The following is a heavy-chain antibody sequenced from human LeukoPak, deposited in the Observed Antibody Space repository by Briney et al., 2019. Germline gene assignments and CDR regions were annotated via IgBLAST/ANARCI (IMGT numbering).Heavy chain of an antibody. V-gene: IGHV1-8*01. J-gene: IGHJ3*02. CDR2: MNPSSGNT. CDR1: GYTFTSD. CDR3: ARDAVSRDCSGGSCYHFDI. D-gene: IGHD2-15*01. Sequence: GASVKVSCKASGYTFTSDINWVRQATGQGLEWMGWMNPSSGNTDYAPKFQGRVTMTRDISIRTAYMELSSLRSEDTAVYYCARDAVSRDCSGGSCYHFDIWGQGTMVTVSS.